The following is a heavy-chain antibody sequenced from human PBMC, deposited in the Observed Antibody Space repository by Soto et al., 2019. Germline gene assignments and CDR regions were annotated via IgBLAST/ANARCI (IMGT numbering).Heavy chain of an antibody. V-gene: IGHV3-21*01. Sequence: GVLRLSCAASGFTFSSYSMNWVRQAPGKGLEWVSSISSSSSYIYYADSVKGRFTISRDNAKNSLYLQMNSLRAEDTAVYYCARDERVGATTFDYWGQGTLVTVSS. J-gene: IGHJ4*02. CDR3: ARDERVGATTFDY. CDR1: GFTFSSYS. D-gene: IGHD1-26*01. CDR2: ISSSSSYI.